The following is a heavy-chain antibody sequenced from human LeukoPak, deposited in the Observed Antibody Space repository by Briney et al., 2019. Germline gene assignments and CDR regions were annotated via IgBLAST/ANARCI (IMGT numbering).Heavy chain of an antibody. CDR1: GFTFSNYA. CDR3: ARFAGTSAHLEKWLRFGDNWFDP. CDR2: ISGSGGTT. V-gene: IGHV3-23*01. Sequence: PGGSLRLCCVASGFTFSNYAMSWVRQSPGRGLEWVSGISGSGGTTYSADSMKGRFTISRDNSKNTLYLQMNSLRAEDTAVYSYARFAGTSAHLEKWLRFGDNWFDPWGQGTQVTVSS. D-gene: IGHD5-12*01. J-gene: IGHJ5*02.